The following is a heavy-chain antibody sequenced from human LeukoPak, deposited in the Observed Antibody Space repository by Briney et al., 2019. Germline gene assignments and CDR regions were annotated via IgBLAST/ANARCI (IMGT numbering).Heavy chain of an antibody. V-gene: IGHV1-8*03. Sequence: ASVKVSCKASGYTFTSYDISWVRQATGQGLEWMGWMNPNSGNTGYAQKFQGRVTITRNTSISTAYMELSSLRSEDTAVYYCARGSGGTIFGVVIDYYYYMDVWGKGTTVTVSS. CDR1: GYTFTSYD. CDR3: ARGSGGTIFGVVIDYYYYMDV. D-gene: IGHD3-3*01. J-gene: IGHJ6*03. CDR2: MNPNSGNT.